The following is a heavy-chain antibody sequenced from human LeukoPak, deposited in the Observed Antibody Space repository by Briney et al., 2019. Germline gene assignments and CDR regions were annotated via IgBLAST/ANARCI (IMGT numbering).Heavy chain of an antibody. J-gene: IGHJ3*02. CDR3: VRGITMIVVVIKEGAFDI. V-gene: IGHV3-23*01. CDR2: ISGSGGST. CDR1: GFTFGNYW. D-gene: IGHD3-22*01. Sequence: PGGSLRLSCAASGFTFGNYWMHWVRQAPGKGLEWVSAISGSGGSTYYADSVKGRFTISRDNSKTTPYLQMNSLRAEDTAVYYCVRGITMIVVVIKEGAFDIWGQGTMVTVSS.